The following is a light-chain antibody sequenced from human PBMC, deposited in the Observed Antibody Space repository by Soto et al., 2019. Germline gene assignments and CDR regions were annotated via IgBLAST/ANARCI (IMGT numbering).Light chain of an antibody. CDR1: QSVASN. V-gene: IGKV3-15*01. Sequence: EIVMTQSPASLSVSPGDGATLSCRASQSVASNVAWYQQKPGQGPRLLIHGASTRAAGVPARFSGSGSGTDFTLTISSLQSEDFAVYYCHQYHNWPQQYTLVQGTKLQIK. CDR2: GAS. CDR3: HQYHNWPQQYT. J-gene: IGKJ2*01.